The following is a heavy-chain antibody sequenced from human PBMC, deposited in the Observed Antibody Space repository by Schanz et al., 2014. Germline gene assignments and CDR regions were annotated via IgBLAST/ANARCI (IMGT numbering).Heavy chain of an antibody. J-gene: IGHJ6*02. CDR3: ARGGDYIVVLVAVTREYYYHAMDV. CDR2: IYSGGST. D-gene: IGHD2-15*01. Sequence: EVQLVESGGGLIQPGGSLRLSCAASGFTVSSNYMSWVRQAPGKGLEWVAVIYSGGSTFYTDSVKGRFTISRDNSKNTLYLQMNSLIAEDTAVYYCARGGDYIVVLVAVTREYYYHAMDVWGQGTTVTVSS. V-gene: IGHV3-53*01. CDR1: GFTVSSNY.